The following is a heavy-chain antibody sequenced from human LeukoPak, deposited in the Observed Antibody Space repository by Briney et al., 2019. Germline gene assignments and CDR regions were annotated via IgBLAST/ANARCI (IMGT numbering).Heavy chain of an antibody. CDR3: AKDSRDYYDSSGFDY. CDR2: ISSSGGST. D-gene: IGHD3-22*01. V-gene: IGHV3-23*01. Sequence: GGSLRLSCAASGFTFSSYAMSWVRQAPGKGLEWVSAISSSGGSTYYADSVKGRFTISRDNSENTLYLQMNSLRAEDTAVYYCAKDSRDYYDSSGFDYWGQGTLVAVSS. J-gene: IGHJ4*02. CDR1: GFTFSSYA.